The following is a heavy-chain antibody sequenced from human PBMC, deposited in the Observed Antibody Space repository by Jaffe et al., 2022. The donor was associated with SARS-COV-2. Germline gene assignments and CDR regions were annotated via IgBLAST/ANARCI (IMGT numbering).Heavy chain of an antibody. V-gene: IGHV4-39*01. D-gene: IGHD2-15*01. J-gene: IGHJ4*02. CDR2: IYYSGST. CDR1: GGSISSSSYY. CDR3: ARLPNTVVARFDY. Sequence: QLQLQESGPGLVKPSETLSLTCTVSGGSISSSSYYWGWIRQPPGKGLEWIGSIYYSGSTYYNPSLKSRVTISVDTSKNQFSLKLSSVTAADTAVYYCARLPNTVVARFDYWGQGTLVTVSS.